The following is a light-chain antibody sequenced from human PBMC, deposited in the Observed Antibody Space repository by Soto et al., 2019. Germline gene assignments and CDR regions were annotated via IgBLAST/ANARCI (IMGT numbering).Light chain of an antibody. CDR3: QQSNNWPPLT. V-gene: IGKV3-15*01. J-gene: IGKJ4*01. Sequence: EIVMTQSPATLSVSPGETATLSCRASQSVAGNLAWYQQKPGQPPRLLIYGVSTRATGVPARFSGSGSETDFSLTISSLRIEDFALYYCQQSNNWPPLTFGGGTKV. CDR1: QSVAGN. CDR2: GVS.